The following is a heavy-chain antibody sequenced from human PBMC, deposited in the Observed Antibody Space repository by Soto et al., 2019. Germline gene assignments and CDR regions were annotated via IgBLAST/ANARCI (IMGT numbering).Heavy chain of an antibody. J-gene: IGHJ5*02. CDR2: IYYSGST. CDR1: GGSISSSSYY. D-gene: IGHD3-10*01. CDR3: ARVGSWRWFDP. V-gene: IGHV4-61*05. Sequence: SETLSLTCTVSGGSISSSSYYWGWIRQPPGKGLEWIGYIYYSGSTNYNPSLKSRVTISVDTSKNQFSLKLSSVTAADTAVYYCARVGSWRWFDPWGQGTLVTVSS.